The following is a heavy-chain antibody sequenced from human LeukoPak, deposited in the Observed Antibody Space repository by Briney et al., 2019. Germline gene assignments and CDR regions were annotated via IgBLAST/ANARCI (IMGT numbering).Heavy chain of an antibody. CDR3: AKDHLPGIVVADRDY. Sequence: GGSLRLSCAASGFIFSRYGMSWVRQAPGKGLEWVSAISGSGGTSYYADSVKGRFTISRDNSKNALYLQINSLRAEDTALYYCAKDHLPGIVVADRDYWGQGTLVTVSS. D-gene: IGHD6-19*01. J-gene: IGHJ4*02. CDR2: ISGSGGTS. V-gene: IGHV3-23*01. CDR1: GFIFSRYG.